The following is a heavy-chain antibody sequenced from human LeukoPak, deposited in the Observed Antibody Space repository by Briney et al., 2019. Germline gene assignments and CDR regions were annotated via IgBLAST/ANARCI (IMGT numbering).Heavy chain of an antibody. Sequence: TSETLSLTCTVSGGSISSYYWSWIRQPPGKGLEWIGYIYTSGSTNYNPSLKSRVTISVDTSKNQFSLKLSSVTAADTAVYYCARQDSSSWVLGYWGQGTLVTVSS. CDR3: ARQDSSSWVLGY. CDR2: IYTSGST. V-gene: IGHV4-4*09. CDR1: GGSISSYY. J-gene: IGHJ4*02. D-gene: IGHD6-13*01.